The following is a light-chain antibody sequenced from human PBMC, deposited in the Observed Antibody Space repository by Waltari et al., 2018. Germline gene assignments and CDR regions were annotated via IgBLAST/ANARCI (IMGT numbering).Light chain of an antibody. Sequence: QSVLTQPPSASGTPGQRVTISCSGSRSNIGSNYVYWYQQLPGTAPKLLIYRNNQRPSGVPDCFSGSKSGTSAALAISGRRSEDEADYYCAAWDDSLSGRVFGGGTKLTVL. CDR1: RSNIGSNY. CDR2: RNN. V-gene: IGLV1-47*01. CDR3: AAWDDSLSGRV. J-gene: IGLJ3*02.